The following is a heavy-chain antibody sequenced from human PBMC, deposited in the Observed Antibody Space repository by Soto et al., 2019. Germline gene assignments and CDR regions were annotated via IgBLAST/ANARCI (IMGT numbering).Heavy chain of an antibody. D-gene: IGHD3-10*02. V-gene: IGHV1-69*01. Sequence: QLVQSGPELKKPGSSVKVSCKASGGLFSSFAISWVRQAPGQGLEWLGGIIPVFGTTNYAEKFPDRVTITADESTKTAYMELSSLTSGDTAVYFCARGGGPYVWFNEFWGQGTLVTVSA. CDR1: GGLFSSFA. CDR2: IIPVFGTT. J-gene: IGHJ4*02. CDR3: ARGGGPYVWFNEF.